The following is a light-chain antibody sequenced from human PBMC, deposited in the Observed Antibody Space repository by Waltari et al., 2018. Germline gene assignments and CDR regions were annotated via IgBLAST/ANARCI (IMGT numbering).Light chain of an antibody. J-gene: IGLJ1*01. V-gene: IGLV2-14*03. CDR3: SSYSSNSLYV. Sequence: QSALTQPASVSASPGQSITISGPGTSSYVCGYDYDPWYQQYPGKAPKLVIYDVSNRPSGASNRFSGSKSSNMASLIISGLLAEDEADYYCSSYSSNSLYVFGTGTKVTVL. CDR2: DVS. CDR1: SSYVCGYDY.